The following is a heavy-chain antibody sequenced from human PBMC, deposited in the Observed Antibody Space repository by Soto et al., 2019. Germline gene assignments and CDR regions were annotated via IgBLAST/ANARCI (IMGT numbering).Heavy chain of an antibody. Sequence: SVKVSCKASGGTFSSYAISWVRQAPGQGLEWMGGIIPIFGTANYAQKFQGRVTITADESTSTAYMELSSLRSEDTAVYYCARESGYGSARAFDIWGQGTMVTVSS. D-gene: IGHD2-15*01. CDR3: ARESGYGSARAFDI. CDR2: IIPIFGTA. CDR1: GGTFSSYA. J-gene: IGHJ3*02. V-gene: IGHV1-69*13.